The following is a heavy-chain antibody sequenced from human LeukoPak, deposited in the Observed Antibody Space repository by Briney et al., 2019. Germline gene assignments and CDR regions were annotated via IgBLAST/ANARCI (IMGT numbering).Heavy chain of an antibody. D-gene: IGHD4-17*01. CDR2: IYYSGRT. CDR1: YGSISDISYY. V-gene: IGHV4-39*07. CDR3: ARGPTTVTRAFDY. Sequence: SETLSLTCTVSYGSISDISYYWGWIRQPPGKGLEWIGSIYYSGRTYYNSSLKSRVTISVDTSKNQFSLKVTSVTAADTAVYYCARGPTTVTRAFDYWGQGTLVTVSS. J-gene: IGHJ4*02.